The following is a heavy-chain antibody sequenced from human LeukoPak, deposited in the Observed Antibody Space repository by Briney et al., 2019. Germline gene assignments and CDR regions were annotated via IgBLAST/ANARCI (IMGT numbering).Heavy chain of an antibody. V-gene: IGHV3-23*01. Sequence: GGSLRLSCAASGFTFSSYAMSWVRQAPGKGLEWVSAISGSGGSTYYADSVKGRFTISRDNSKNTLYLQMNSLRAEDTAVYYCASRQYYYGSGSLPADYWGQGTLVTVSS. D-gene: IGHD3-10*01. J-gene: IGHJ4*02. CDR3: ASRQYYYGSGSLPADY. CDR2: ISGSGGST. CDR1: GFTFSSYA.